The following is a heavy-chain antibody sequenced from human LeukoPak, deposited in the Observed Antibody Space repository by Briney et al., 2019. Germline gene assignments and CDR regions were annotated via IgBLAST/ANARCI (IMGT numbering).Heavy chain of an antibody. J-gene: IGHJ3*02. CDR3: ARDPLNGALDI. CDR2: MNPDRSAI. CDR1: GFSFSGSW. Sequence: PGGSLRLSCTASGFSFSGSWMSWVRQLPGKGLGWLADMNPDRSAIVYVDSVKGRFTVSRNNAKNSLYLQMDGLRAEDTAVYYCARDPLNGALDIWGQGTLVTVSS. V-gene: IGHV3-7*01.